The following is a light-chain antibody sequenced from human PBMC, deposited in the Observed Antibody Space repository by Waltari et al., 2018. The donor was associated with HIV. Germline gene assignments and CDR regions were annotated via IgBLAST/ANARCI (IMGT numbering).Light chain of an antibody. CDR1: SGHTNYA. CDR3: QTWGTGIQV. J-gene: IGLJ3*02. Sequence: QLVLTQSPSASASLGASVKLTCTLSSGHTNYAIAWHQQHPEKGPRDLMTLKRDGSTRKGDGIPDRFSGSSAGAESYLIISSLQSEDEADDYCQTWGTGIQVFGGGTKVTVL. V-gene: IGLV4-69*01. CDR2: LKRDGST.